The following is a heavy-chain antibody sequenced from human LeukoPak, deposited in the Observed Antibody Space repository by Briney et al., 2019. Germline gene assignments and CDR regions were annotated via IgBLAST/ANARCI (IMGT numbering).Heavy chain of an antibody. D-gene: IGHD3-22*01. CDR3: ARVAYYYDSKDEAFDY. J-gene: IGHJ4*02. CDR1: GGSISSGGYS. Sequence: SETLSLTCAVSGGSISSGGYSWSWIRQPPGKGLEWIGYIYHSGSAYYNPSLKSRVTISVDRSKNQFSLKLSSVTAADTAVYYCARVAYYYDSKDEAFDYWGQGTLVTVSS. V-gene: IGHV4-30-2*01. CDR2: IYHSGSA.